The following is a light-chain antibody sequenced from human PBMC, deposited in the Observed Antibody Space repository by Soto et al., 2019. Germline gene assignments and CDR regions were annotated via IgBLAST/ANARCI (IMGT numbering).Light chain of an antibody. CDR1: QTVSSAR. Sequence: EIVLTQSPGTLSLSAGERATLSCRASQTVSSARLAWFQQKPGQAPRLLIYGASSRAPGIPDRFSGSGSETDFTLTITRLESEDFAVYYCQSYGSSRTFGHGTKVDIK. V-gene: IGKV3-20*01. CDR3: QSYGSSRT. J-gene: IGKJ1*01. CDR2: GAS.